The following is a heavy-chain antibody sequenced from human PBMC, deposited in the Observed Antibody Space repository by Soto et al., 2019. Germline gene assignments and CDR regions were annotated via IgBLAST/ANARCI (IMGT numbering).Heavy chain of an antibody. CDR3: ARRPRYGDYLYYFDY. D-gene: IGHD4-17*01. CDR2: IIPIFGTA. V-gene: IGHV1-69*13. Sequence: SVKVSCKASGGTFSSYAISWVRQAPGQGLEWMGGIIPIFGTANYAQKFQGRVTITADESTSTAYMELSSLRSEGTAVYYCARRPRYGDYLYYFDYWGQGTLVTVSS. CDR1: GGTFSSYA. J-gene: IGHJ4*02.